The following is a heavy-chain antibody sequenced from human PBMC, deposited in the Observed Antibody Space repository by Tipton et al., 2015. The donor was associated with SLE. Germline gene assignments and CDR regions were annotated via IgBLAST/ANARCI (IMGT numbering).Heavy chain of an antibody. J-gene: IGHJ4*02. V-gene: IGHV4-4*02. CDR1: GASISGSSW. CDR2: IYHSGSTTYT. CDR3: AKDYNHDNADYN. D-gene: IGHD4-17*01. Sequence: TLSLTCAVSGASISGSSWWSWARQRPGKGLEWIGEIYHSGSTTYTNYNPSLKRRVTISVDKSKNQFSLKLSSVTVADTAVYYCAKDYNHDNADYNWGQGTLVTVSS.